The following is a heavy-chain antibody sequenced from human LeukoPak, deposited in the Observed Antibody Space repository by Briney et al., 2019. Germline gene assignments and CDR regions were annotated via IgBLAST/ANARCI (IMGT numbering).Heavy chain of an antibody. D-gene: IGHD3-10*01. Sequence: GGSLRLSCTASGFIFSNYAMHWARQAPGKGLEWVAIISYGGSNVYYADSVKGRFTISRDDSNNTLYLQMGSLRPEDSAVYYCGPPDGSPWFDPWGQGTLVTVSS. CDR3: GPPDGSPWFDP. CDR1: GFIFSNYA. V-gene: IGHV3-30*03. CDR2: ISYGGSNV. J-gene: IGHJ5*02.